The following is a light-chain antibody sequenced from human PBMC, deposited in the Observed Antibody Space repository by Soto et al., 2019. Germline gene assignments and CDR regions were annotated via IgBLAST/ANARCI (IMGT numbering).Light chain of an antibody. J-gene: IGLJ2*01. V-gene: IGLV2-11*01. Sequence: ALTQPRSVSGSPGQSVTISCTGTSSDVGGYDYVSWYQQHPGKAPKLMIYDVSKRPSGVPDRFSGSKSGNTASLTISGLQPEDEADYYCCSYAGSNTFVIFGGGPQLTVL. CDR2: DVS. CDR1: SSDVGGYDY. CDR3: CSYAGSNTFVI.